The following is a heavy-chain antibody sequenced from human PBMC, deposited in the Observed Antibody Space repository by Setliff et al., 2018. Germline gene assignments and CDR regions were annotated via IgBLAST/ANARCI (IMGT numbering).Heavy chain of an antibody. J-gene: IGHJ5*02. D-gene: IGHD6-13*01. V-gene: IGHV1-46*01. CDR2: INCTGGSA. CDR3: ARDPFAVRAATNWYDH. Sequence: ASVKVSCKASGYTFTNYHMHWVRQAPGQGLEWMGVINCTGGSATYAQKFQGRVTMTRDTSTSTVYMELISLRSEDTAVYYCARDPFAVRAATNWYDHWGQGTLVTVSS. CDR1: GYTFTNYH.